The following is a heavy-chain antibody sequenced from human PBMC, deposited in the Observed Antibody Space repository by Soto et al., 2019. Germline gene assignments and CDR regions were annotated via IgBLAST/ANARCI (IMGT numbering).Heavy chain of an antibody. Sequence: SETLSLTCAVSGGSISSGGYSWNWIRQPPGKGLEWIGYIYHSGSTYYNPSLKSRVTISVDRSKNQFSLKLNSVTAADTAVYYCARGGSSGYQTFDYWGQGTLVTVSS. J-gene: IGHJ4*02. CDR2: IYHSGST. D-gene: IGHD3-22*01. CDR1: GGSISSGGYS. CDR3: ARGGSSGYQTFDY. V-gene: IGHV4-30-2*01.